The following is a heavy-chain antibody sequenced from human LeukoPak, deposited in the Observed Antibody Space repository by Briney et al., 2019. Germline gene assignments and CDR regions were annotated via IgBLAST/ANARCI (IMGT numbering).Heavy chain of an antibody. J-gene: IGHJ2*01. CDR3: ARANPADFNL. D-gene: IGHD1-14*01. V-gene: IGHV3-74*01. Sequence: GGSLRLSCVASEFTFSNYWIHWVRQPPGKGLVWVSRIRYDGIVTNYADSVEGRFTISRDNAKNTVHLQMNSLRDDDTAVYYCARANPADFNLWGRGTPVTVSS. CDR1: EFTFSNYW. CDR2: IRYDGIVT.